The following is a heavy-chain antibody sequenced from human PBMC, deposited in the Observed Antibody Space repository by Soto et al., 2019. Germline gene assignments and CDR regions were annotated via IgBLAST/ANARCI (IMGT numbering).Heavy chain of an antibody. J-gene: IGHJ4*02. D-gene: IGHD5-12*01. V-gene: IGHV3-23*01. CDR2: ISGSGGST. Sequence: PGGSLRLSCAASGFTFSSYAMSWVRQAPGKGLEWVSAISGSGGSTYYADSVKGRFTISRDNSKNTLYLQMNSLRTEDTAVYYCAKIPVAARVFDYWGQGTLVTVSS. CDR3: AKIPVAARVFDY. CDR1: GFTFSSYA.